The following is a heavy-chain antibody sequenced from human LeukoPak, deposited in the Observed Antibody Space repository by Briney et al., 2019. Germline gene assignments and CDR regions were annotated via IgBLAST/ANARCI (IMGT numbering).Heavy chain of an antibody. J-gene: IGHJ4*02. V-gene: IGHV3-30*02. Sequence: QPGGSLRLSCAASGFTFSSYGMHWVRQAPGKGLEWVAVIWYDGSNKYYADSVKGRFTISRDNSKNTLYLQMNSLRAEDTAVYYCAKDRAYYDSSGYYYWGQGTLVTVSS. D-gene: IGHD3-22*01. CDR1: GFTFSSYG. CDR3: AKDRAYYDSSGYYY. CDR2: IWYDGSNK.